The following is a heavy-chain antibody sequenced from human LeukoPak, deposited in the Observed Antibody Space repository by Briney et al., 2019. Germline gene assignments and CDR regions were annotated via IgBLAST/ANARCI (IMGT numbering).Heavy chain of an antibody. CDR1: GGSISSSSYY. D-gene: IGHD6-13*01. CDR3: VRSNSWSWAFDI. V-gene: IGHV4-39*01. CDR2: IHYSGST. Sequence: SETLSLTCTVSGGSISSSSYYWGWIRQPPGKGLEWIGSIHYSGSTYYNPSLKSRVTISVDTSKNQFSLKLSSVTAADTVVYYCVRSNSWSWAFDIWGQGTMVTVSS. J-gene: IGHJ3*02.